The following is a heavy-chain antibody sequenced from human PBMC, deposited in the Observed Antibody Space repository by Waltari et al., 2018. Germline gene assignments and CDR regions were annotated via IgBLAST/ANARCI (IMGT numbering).Heavy chain of an antibody. CDR1: GLVRYFE. CDR3: ALGRYCNSFNCYTGIYSGT. CDR2: IDFTGDST. V-gene: IGHV3-48*03. J-gene: IGHJ5*02. D-gene: IGHD2-2*01. Sequence: EVQLVESGGGFAQPGGSLTLSCVASGLVRYFEMFWARPAPGKGLEWISYIDFTGDSTSYADSVKGRFTISRDNAKNSLYLQVNSLRAEDTAFYYCALGRYCNSFNCYTGIYSGTWGQGTLVTVSS.